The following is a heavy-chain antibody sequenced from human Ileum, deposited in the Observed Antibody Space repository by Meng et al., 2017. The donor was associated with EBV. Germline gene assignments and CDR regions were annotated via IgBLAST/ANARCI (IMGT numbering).Heavy chain of an antibody. V-gene: IGHV4-39*07. CDR1: GDSMSSSNYY. CDR3: VSAYDYGDYEAFVY. CDR2: IFYRGNT. J-gene: IGHJ4*02. Sequence: HLQRQESGPGLVRPSEPLSLTCSVSGDSMSSSNYYWGWIRQSPGKALECIGTIFYRGNTFYNPSLKTRLTISVDTSKNEFSLNLKSVTAADTAVYYCVSAYDYGDYEAFVYWGLGSLVTVSS. D-gene: IGHD4-17*01.